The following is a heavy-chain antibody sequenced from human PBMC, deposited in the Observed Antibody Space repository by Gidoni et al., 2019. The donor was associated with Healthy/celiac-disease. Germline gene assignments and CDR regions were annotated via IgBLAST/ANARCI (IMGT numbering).Heavy chain of an antibody. J-gene: IGHJ4*02. CDR3: ARDSGELSSYYFDY. V-gene: IGHV4-59*01. CDR1: GGSISSYY. Sequence: QVQLQESGPGLVKPSETLSLTCTVSGGSISSYYWSWIRQPPGKGLEWIGYIYYSGSTNYNPSLKSRVTISVDTSKNQFSLKLSSVTAADTAVYYCARDSGELSSYYFDYWGQGTLVTVSS. D-gene: IGHD3-16*02. CDR2: IYYSGST.